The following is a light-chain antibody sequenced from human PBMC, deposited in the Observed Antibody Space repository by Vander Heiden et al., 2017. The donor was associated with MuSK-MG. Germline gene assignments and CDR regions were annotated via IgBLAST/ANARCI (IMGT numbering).Light chain of an antibody. CDR3: QQYNNWPST. V-gene: IGKV3-15*01. CDR1: QSVSSY. CDR2: GAS. Sequence: EIVMMQSPSTLSVSPGDRVTISCRASQSVSSYLAWYQQKPGKAPRLLIYGASTRDTGIPARFSGSGSGTEFTLTISSLQSEDFAAYYCQQYNNWPSTFGQGTRLEIK. J-gene: IGKJ5*01.